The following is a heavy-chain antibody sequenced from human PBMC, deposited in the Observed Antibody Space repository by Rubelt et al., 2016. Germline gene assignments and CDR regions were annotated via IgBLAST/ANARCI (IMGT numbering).Heavy chain of an antibody. Sequence: QLQLQELGPGLVKPSETLSLPCTVSGGSISSSTYYWGWIRQPPGKGLEWIGSIYYSGRTYYKPSLQSRVTISVDTPKNLVAVKLSSVTAADTAVYYCARGHWNYFDYWGQGTLVTVSS. CDR1: GGSISSSTYY. D-gene: IGHD1-1*01. V-gene: IGHV4-39*01. CDR3: ARGHWNYFDY. CDR2: IYYSGRT. J-gene: IGHJ4*02.